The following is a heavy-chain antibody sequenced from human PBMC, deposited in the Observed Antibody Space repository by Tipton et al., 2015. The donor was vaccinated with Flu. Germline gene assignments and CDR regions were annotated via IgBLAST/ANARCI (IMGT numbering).Heavy chain of an antibody. CDR3: ARRDYSNYVSDPKNCFDP. J-gene: IGHJ5*02. CDR1: GDSLNSYY. CDR2: IFHTGST. V-gene: IGHV4-59*08. Sequence: TLSLTCSVSGDSLNSYYWSWIRQPPGKGLEWIGNIFHTGSTYHNPSLKSRVTISINTSKNQFSLKVFSVTAADTAVYYCARRDYSNYVSDPKNCFDPWGQGILVTVSS. D-gene: IGHD4-11*01.